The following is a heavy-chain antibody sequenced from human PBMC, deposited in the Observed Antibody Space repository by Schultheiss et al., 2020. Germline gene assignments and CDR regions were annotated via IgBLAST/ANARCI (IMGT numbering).Heavy chain of an antibody. J-gene: IGHJ6*02. CDR1: GFTFSSYS. D-gene: IGHD4-17*01. CDR3: ARDTQGVSPATVRFYYYGMDV. CDR2: IKQDGSEK. Sequence: GGSLRLSCAASGFTFSSYSMNWVRQAPGKGLEWVANIKQDGSEKYYVDSVKGRFTISRDNAKNSLYLQMNSLRAEDTAVYYCARDTQGVSPATVRFYYYGMDVWGQGTTVTVSS. V-gene: IGHV3-7*03.